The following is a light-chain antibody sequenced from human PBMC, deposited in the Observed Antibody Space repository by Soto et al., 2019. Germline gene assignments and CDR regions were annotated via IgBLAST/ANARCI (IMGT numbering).Light chain of an antibody. CDR3: ATWDDSLTLV. CDR1: RSNIGSNY. CDR2: RNN. Sequence: QSVLTQPPSASGTPGQRVTISCSGSRSNIGSNYVYWYQQVPGTAPKLLIYRNNQRPSGVPDRFSGSKSGTSASLAISGLRSEDEADYYCATWDDSLTLVFGGGTKVTVL. J-gene: IGLJ3*02. V-gene: IGLV1-47*01.